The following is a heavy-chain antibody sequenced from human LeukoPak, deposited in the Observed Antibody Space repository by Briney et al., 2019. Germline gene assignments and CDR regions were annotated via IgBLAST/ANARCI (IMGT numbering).Heavy chain of an antibody. D-gene: IGHD1-26*01. CDR2: IIPIFGTG. Sequence: GASVKVSCKASGGTFSNYAIRWVRQAPGQGLEWMGGIIPIFGTGNYAQKFQGRVTITADESTSTAYMELSSLRSEDTAVYYCARYITVGATYQHFDYWGQGTLVTVSS. J-gene: IGHJ4*02. CDR3: ARYITVGATYQHFDY. CDR1: GGTFSNYA. V-gene: IGHV1-69*13.